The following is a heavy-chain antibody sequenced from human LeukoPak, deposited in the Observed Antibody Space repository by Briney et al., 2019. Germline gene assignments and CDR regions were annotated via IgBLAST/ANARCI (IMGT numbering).Heavy chain of an antibody. CDR3: ARASSFDY. V-gene: IGHV4-4*07. CDR2: THVSGST. CDR1: GGSISGYY. D-gene: IGHD6-6*01. J-gene: IGHJ4*02. Sequence: SETLSLTCTVSGGSISGYYWSWIRQPAGKGLEWIGLTHVSGSTSYNPSLKSRVTMSVDTSKNQFSLKMSSVTAADTAVYYCARASSFDYWGQGTLVTVSS.